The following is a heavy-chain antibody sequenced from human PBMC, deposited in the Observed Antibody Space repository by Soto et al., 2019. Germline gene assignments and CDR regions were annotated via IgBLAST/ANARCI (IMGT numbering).Heavy chain of an antibody. J-gene: IGHJ4*02. CDR1: GFTFSSYA. V-gene: IGHV3-23*01. Sequence: GGSLRLSCAASGFTFSSYAMSWVRQAPGKGLEWVSAISGSGGSTYYADSVKGRFTISRDNSKNTLYLQMNSLRAEDTAVYYCAKDLWYSGYDQPQDYFDYWGQGTLVTVSS. D-gene: IGHD5-12*01. CDR2: ISGSGGST. CDR3: AKDLWYSGYDQPQDYFDY.